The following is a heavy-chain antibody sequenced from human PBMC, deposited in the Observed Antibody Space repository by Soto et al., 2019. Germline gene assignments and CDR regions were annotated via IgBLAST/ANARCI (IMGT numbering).Heavy chain of an antibody. D-gene: IGHD3-16*01. J-gene: IGHJ4*02. CDR3: AKGFQGVEDTF. CDR1: GFTFSSYS. V-gene: IGHV3-21*04. Sequence: LRLSCAASGFTFSSYSMNWVRQAPGKGLEWVSSISSSSSYIYYADSVKGRFTISRDNAKNTLYLQMNSLRAEDTAVYYCAKGFQGVEDTFWGQVTLVTVS. CDR2: ISSSSSYI.